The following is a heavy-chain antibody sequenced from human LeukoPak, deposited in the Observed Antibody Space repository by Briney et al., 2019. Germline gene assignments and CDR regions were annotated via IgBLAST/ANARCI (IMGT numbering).Heavy chain of an antibody. CDR3: ARDYYYGSGSYLRWFDP. D-gene: IGHD3-10*01. V-gene: IGHV3-20*04. Sequence: SGGSLRLSCAASGFTFDDYGMSWVRQAPGKGLEWVSGINWNGGSTGYADSVKGRFTISRDNAKNSLYLQTNSLRAEDTALYYCARDYYYGSGSYLRWFDPWGQGTLVTVSS. CDR1: GFTFDDYG. CDR2: INWNGGST. J-gene: IGHJ5*02.